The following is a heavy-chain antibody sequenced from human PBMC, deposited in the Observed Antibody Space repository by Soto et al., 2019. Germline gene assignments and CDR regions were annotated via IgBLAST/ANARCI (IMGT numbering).Heavy chain of an antibody. J-gene: IGHJ5*02. CDR3: TRDSSGDLREGWFDP. D-gene: IGHD2-21*02. CDR2: IRSKAYGGTT. CDR1: GFTFGDNA. V-gene: IGHV3-49*03. Sequence: EVQVVESGGGLVQPGRSLRLSCTASGFTFGDNAMSWFRQAPGKGLEWVGFIRSKAYGGTTEYAASVKGRFTISRDDSKSIAYLQMNSLKTEDTAVYYRTRDSSGDLREGWFDPWGQGTLVTVSS.